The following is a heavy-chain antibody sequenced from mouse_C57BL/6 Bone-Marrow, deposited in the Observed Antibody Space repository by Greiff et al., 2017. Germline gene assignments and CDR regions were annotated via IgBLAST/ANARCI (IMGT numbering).Heavy chain of an antibody. J-gene: IGHJ2*01. CDR2: IDPENGDT. V-gene: IGHV14-4*01. Sequence: VQLKQSGAELVRPGASVKLSCTASGFNIKDDYMHWVKQRPEQGLEWIGWIDPENGDTEYASKFQGKATITADTSSNTAYLQLSSLTSEDTAVYYCTIYFPTCDYWGQGTTLTVSS. CDR3: TIYFPTCDY. D-gene: IGHD2-1*01. CDR1: GFNIKDDY.